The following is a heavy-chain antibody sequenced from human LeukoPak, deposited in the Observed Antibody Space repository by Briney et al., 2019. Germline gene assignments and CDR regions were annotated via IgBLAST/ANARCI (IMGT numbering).Heavy chain of an antibody. CDR1: GYTFTSYY. CDR3: ARDRGRDMVVVGFNWFDP. V-gene: IGHV1-46*01. Sequence: RASVKVSCKASGYTFTSYYMHWVRQAPGQGLEWMGIINPSGGSTSYAQKFQGRVTMTRDTSTSTVYMELSSLRSEDTAVYYCARDRGRDMVVVGFNWFDPWGQGTLVSVS. D-gene: IGHD2-2*01. CDR2: INPSGGST. J-gene: IGHJ5*02.